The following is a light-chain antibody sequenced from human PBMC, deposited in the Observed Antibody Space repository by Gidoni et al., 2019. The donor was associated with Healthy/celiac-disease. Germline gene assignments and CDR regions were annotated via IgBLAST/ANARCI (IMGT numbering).Light chain of an antibody. CDR1: QSGSSN. CDR2: GAS. V-gene: IGKV3-15*01. Sequence: EIVMTQSPATLSVSPGERATLSCRASQSGSSNLTWYQQKPGQAPRLLIYGASTSATGIPARCSGSGSGTEFTLTIISRQSEDFAVYYCQQYNNWTRITFGQGTRLEIK. J-gene: IGKJ5*01. CDR3: QQYNNWTRIT.